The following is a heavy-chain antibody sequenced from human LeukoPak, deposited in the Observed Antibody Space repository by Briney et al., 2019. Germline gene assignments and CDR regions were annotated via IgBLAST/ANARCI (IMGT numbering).Heavy chain of an antibody. D-gene: IGHD3-22*01. V-gene: IGHV3-48*03. CDR3: ARGVYYYDSSGYSLFDY. CDR2: ISSSGSTI. J-gene: IGHJ4*02. CDR1: GFTFSSYE. Sequence: GGSLRLSCAASGFTFSSYEMNWVRQAPGKGLEWVSYISSSGSTIYNADSVKGRFTISRDKAKNSLYLQMNSLRAEDTAVYYCARGVYYYDSSGYSLFDYWGQGTLVTVSS.